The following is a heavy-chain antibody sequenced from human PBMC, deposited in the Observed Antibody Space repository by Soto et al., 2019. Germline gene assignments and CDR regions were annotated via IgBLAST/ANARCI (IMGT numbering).Heavy chain of an antibody. Sequence: QITLKESGPTQVKPTQTLTLTCSFSGFSLNTDGEGVGWVRQPPGEALEWLALIYCDDDERYSPSLKTRLTTTKDTSKNQVVLIMTNMDPVDTATYYCAHSRNPITEVGQVGDFDYWGQGTLVTVSS. CDR1: GFSLNTDGEG. D-gene: IGHD3-16*01. V-gene: IGHV2-5*02. CDR2: IYCDDDE. CDR3: AHSRNPITEVGQVGDFDY. J-gene: IGHJ4*02.